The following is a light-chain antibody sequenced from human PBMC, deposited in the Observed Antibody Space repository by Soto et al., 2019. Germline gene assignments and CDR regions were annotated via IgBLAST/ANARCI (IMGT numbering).Light chain of an antibody. V-gene: IGKV3-15*01. J-gene: IGKJ1*01. Sequence: EVVLTQSPGTLSLSPGERATLSCRASQSVGSDYVAWYQQKPGQAPRLLIYGASTRATGIPARFSGGGSGTEFTLTVSSLQSEDFAVYFCQQHDKWPLTFGQGTKVDIK. CDR2: GAS. CDR3: QQHDKWPLT. CDR1: QSVGSD.